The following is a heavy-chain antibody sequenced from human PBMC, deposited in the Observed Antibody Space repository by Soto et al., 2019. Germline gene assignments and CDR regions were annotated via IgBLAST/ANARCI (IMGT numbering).Heavy chain of an antibody. CDR2: IYPSDSDT. V-gene: IGHV5-51*01. D-gene: IGHD1-26*01. CDR1: GYNFSSYW. Sequence: PGESLKISCKGSGYNFSSYWIGWVRQMSGEDLEWMGIIYPSDSDTRYSPSFQGQVTISADKSIYTAYLQWSSLRASDTAMYYCARGQVDTRLFDYWGQGTQVTVSS. J-gene: IGHJ4*02. CDR3: ARGQVDTRLFDY.